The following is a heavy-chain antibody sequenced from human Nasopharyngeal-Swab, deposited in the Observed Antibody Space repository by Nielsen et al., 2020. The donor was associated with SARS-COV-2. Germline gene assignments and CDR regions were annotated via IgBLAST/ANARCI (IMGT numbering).Heavy chain of an antibody. D-gene: IGHD2-21*02. J-gene: IGHJ2*01. CDR1: GFTFSSYG. CDR2: ISYDGSNK. CDR3: AKVAVVTAIPWYFDL. V-gene: IGHV3-30*18. Sequence: GESLKISCAASGFTFSSYGMHWVRQAPGKELEWVAVISYDGSNKYYADSVKGRFTISRDNSKNTLYLQMNSLRAEDTAVYYCAKVAVVTAIPWYFDLWGRGTLVTVSS.